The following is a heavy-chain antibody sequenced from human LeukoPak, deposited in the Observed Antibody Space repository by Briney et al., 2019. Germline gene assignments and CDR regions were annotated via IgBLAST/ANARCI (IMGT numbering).Heavy chain of an antibody. D-gene: IGHD6-13*01. CDR1: GFTFSSYE. CDR3: ARDSRGSSWFFDY. V-gene: IGHV3-48*03. CDR2: ISSSGRTF. J-gene: IGHJ4*02. Sequence: GGSLRLSCAASGFTFSSYEMNWVRQAPGKGLEWGSYISSSGRTFYYADSVKGRFTISRDNGKNSLYLQMNSLRVEHTAVYYCARDSRGSSWFFDYWGQGALVTVSS.